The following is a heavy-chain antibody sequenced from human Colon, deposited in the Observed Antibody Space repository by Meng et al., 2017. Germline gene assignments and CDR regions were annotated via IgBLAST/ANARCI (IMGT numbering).Heavy chain of an antibody. V-gene: IGHV4-61*01. CDR1: GGSVSSASYY. D-gene: IGHD3-10*01. CDR2: IHYSGSR. Sequence: QEPVPELLRPSATLPLTCNVSGGSVSSASYYWSWIRQPPGKGLEWIGLIHYSGSRNYNPSLKSRVTMSVDTSKNQVSLRLTSVTAADTAVYYCARFYGSGTFEVHDYWGQGTLVTVSS. J-gene: IGHJ4*02. CDR3: ARFYGSGTFEVHDY.